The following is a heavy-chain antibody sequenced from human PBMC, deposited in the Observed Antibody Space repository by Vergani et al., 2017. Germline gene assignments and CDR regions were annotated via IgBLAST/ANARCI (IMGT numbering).Heavy chain of an antibody. D-gene: IGHD3-3*01. CDR3: ARMPLRFLEWGNWFDP. V-gene: IGHV4-39*07. J-gene: IGHJ5*02. Sequence: QLQLQESGPGLVKPSETLSLTCTVSGGSISSSSYYWGWIRQPPGKGLEWIGSIYYSGSTYYNPSLKSRVTISVDTSKNQFSRKLSSVTAADTAVYYCARMPLRFLEWGNWFDPWGQGTLVTVSS. CDR1: GGSISSSSYY. CDR2: IYYSGST.